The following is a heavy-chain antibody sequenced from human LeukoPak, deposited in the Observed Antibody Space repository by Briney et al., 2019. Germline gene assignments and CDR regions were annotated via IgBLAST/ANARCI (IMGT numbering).Heavy chain of an antibody. CDR3: ARGSYDSYYYMDV. J-gene: IGHJ6*03. CDR1: GFTFSSYA. V-gene: IGHV3-64*01. CDR2: ITSNGGST. D-gene: IGHD1-26*01. Sequence: GGSLRLSCAASGFTFSSYAMHWVRQAPGKGLEYVSAITSNGGSTYYANSVKGRFTISRDNSKNTLYLQMGSLRAEDMAVYYCARGSYDSYYYMDVWGKGTTVTVSS.